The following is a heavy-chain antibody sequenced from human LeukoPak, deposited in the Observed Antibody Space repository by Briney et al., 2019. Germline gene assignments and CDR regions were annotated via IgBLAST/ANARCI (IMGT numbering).Heavy chain of an antibody. Sequence: ASVKVSCKASGYTFTSYGISWVRQAPGQGLEWMGWISGYNGNTNYAQKYQGRVTMTTDTSTSTAYMELRSLRSDDTAMYYCARDSARPVGATGPAFDYWGQGTLVTVSS. V-gene: IGHV1-18*01. J-gene: IGHJ4*02. CDR2: ISGYNGNT. CDR3: ARDSARPVGATGPAFDY. CDR1: GYTFTSYG. D-gene: IGHD1-26*01.